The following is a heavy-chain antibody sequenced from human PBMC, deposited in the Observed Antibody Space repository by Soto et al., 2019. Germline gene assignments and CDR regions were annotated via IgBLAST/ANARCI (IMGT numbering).Heavy chain of an antibody. J-gene: IGHJ6*02. V-gene: IGHV4-34*01. CDR2: INHSGST. CDR3: ARVYCSSTSCRGMDV. CDR1: GWSFSGYY. D-gene: IGHD2-2*01. Sequence: SETLSLTCTFYGWSFSGYYWSWIRQPPGKGLEWIGEINHSGSTNYNPSLKSRITISVDTSKNQFSLKLSSVTAADTAVYYCARVYCSSTSCRGMDVWGQGTTVTVSS.